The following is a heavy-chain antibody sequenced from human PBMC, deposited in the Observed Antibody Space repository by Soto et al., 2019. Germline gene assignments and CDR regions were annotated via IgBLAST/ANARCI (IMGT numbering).Heavy chain of an antibody. J-gene: IGHJ4*02. CDR2: FSAGGRA. V-gene: IGHV3-23*01. CDR3: PKESLPEHYGDTLFDY. Sequence: EVQLLESGGALVRPGGSLRLSCAASGFSYNNYALSWVRQAPGKGLEWVSTFSAGGRAYYAASMQGRFTIARDSSQDTVHLQISDLRPEDTAVYYCPKESLPEHYGDTLFDYWGQGTRVTVSS. CDR1: GFSYNNYA. D-gene: IGHD4-17*01.